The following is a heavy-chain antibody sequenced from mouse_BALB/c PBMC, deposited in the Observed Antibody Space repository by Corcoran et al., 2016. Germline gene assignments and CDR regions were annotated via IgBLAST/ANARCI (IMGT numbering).Heavy chain of an antibody. D-gene: IGHD3-3*01. CDR1: GYTFTNYA. Sequence: QIQLVQSGPELKKPGETVKISYKASGYTFTNYAMHWVKQAPGKGLKWMGLKDTNTGEQTYGDAVKGRFAFSLETSASTAYLQINNLKNEDMATYVCAREGPYDAMDYWGQGTSVIVSS. V-gene: IGHV9-2*02. CDR3: AREGPYDAMDY. J-gene: IGHJ4*01. CDR2: KDTNTGEQ.